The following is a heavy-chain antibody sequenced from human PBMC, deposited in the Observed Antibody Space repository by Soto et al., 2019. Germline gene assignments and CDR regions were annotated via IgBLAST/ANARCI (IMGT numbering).Heavy chain of an antibody. V-gene: IGHV4-59*01. CDR1: GGSISTYY. J-gene: IGHJ4*02. CDR2: IYYNGRT. CDR3: ARDGSGYDFWSGPYFFDS. D-gene: IGHD3-3*01. Sequence: PSETLSLTCTVSGGSISTYYWSWIRQPPGKGLEWIGYIYYNGRTNYNPSLESRDTISLDTSKSQFSLKLSSVSAADTAVYYCARDGSGYDFWSGPYFFDSWGPGTLVTLSS.